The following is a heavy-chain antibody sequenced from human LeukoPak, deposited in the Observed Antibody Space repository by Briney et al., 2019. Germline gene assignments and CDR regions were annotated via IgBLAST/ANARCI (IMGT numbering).Heavy chain of an antibody. D-gene: IGHD3-22*01. CDR3: ARGTYYYDSSGYFGSGLGGYYFDY. J-gene: IGHJ4*02. CDR2: ISGSGGST. V-gene: IGHV3-23*01. CDR1: GFTFSSYG. Sequence: GGTLRLSCAASGFTFSSYGMSWVRQAPGKGLEWVSAISGSGGSTYYADSVKGRFTISRDNSKNTLYLQMNSLRAEDTAVYYCARGTYYYDSSGYFGSGLGGYYFDYWGQGTLVTVSS.